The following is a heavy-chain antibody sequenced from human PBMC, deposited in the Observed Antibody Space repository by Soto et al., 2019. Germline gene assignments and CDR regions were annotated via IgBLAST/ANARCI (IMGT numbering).Heavy chain of an antibody. CDR1: GFTFSSYA. CDR3: AKDPSRWLRYYYGMDV. Sequence: GGSLRLSCAASGFTFSSYAMSWVRQAPGKGLEWVSAISGSGGSTYYADSVKGRFTISRDNSKNTLYLQMNSLRAEDTAVYYCAKDPSRWLRYYYGMDVWGQGTTVTVSS. V-gene: IGHV3-23*01. J-gene: IGHJ6*02. CDR2: ISGSGGST. D-gene: IGHD6-19*01.